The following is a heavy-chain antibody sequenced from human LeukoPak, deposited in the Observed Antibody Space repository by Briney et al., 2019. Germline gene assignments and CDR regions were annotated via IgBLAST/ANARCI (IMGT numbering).Heavy chain of an antibody. D-gene: IGHD3-22*01. CDR2: ISSSSSYI. CDR3: ARGPRAYYDSSGYYHP. CDR1: GFTFSSYS. V-gene: IGHV3-21*01. Sequence: GGSLRLSCAASGFTFSSYSMNWVRQAPGKGLEWVSSISSSSSYIYYADSVKGRFTISRDNAKNSLYLQMNGLRAEDTAVYYCARGPRAYYDSSGYYHPWGQGTLVTVSS. J-gene: IGHJ5*02.